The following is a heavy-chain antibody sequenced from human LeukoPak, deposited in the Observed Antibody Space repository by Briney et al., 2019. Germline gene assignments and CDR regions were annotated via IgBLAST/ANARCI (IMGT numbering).Heavy chain of an antibody. CDR2: IRSEIDGGAT. J-gene: IGHJ3*02. CDR3: TTGGSVIVAGTRAFDI. V-gene: IGHV3-15*07. D-gene: IGHD5-12*01. Sequence: GGSLRLSCAASGFTFSNTWMNWVRQAPGKGLEWVGRIRSEIDGGATDYAAPVQGRFTISRDDSQATLYLQMNSLKTEDTAVYYCTTGGSVIVAGTRAFDIWGQGTMVTVSS. CDR1: GFTFSNTW.